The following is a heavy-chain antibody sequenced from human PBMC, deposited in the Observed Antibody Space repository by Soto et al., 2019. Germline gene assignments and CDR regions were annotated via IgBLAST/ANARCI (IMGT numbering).Heavy chain of an antibody. J-gene: IGHJ6*03. Sequence: GSLRLSCAASGFTFSDYYMSWIRQAPGKGLEWVSYISSSGSTIYYADSVKGRFTISRDNAKNSLYLQMNSLRAEDTAVYYCARGRGHCSSTSCYYYYYMDVWGKGTTVTVSS. D-gene: IGHD2-2*01. CDR3: ARGRGHCSSTSCYYYYYMDV. CDR1: GFTFSDYY. CDR2: ISSSGSTI. V-gene: IGHV3-11*01.